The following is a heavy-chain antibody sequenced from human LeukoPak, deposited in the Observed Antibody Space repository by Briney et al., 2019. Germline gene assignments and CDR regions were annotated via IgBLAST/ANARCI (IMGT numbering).Heavy chain of an antibody. D-gene: IGHD2-15*01. CDR3: ARDQGRYCSGGSCSLFDY. CDR2: LPYTGNNK. CDR1: GFTFSNHG. V-gene: IGHV3-30*02. J-gene: IGHJ4*02. Sequence: GGSLRLSCAASGFTFSNHGMHWVRQAPGKGLEWVAFLPYTGNNKYYADSLKGRFTISRHNAKNSLYLQMNSLRAEDTAVYYCARDQGRYCSGGSCSLFDYWGQGTLVTVSS.